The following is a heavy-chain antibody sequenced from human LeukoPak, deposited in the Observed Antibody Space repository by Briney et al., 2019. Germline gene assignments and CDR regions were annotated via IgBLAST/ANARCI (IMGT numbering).Heavy chain of an antibody. CDR1: GYTFTGYY. Sequence: GASVKVSCKASGYTFTGYYMHWVRQAPGQGLEWMGWINPNSGGTNYAQKFQGRVTMTRDTSISTAYMELSRLRSDDTAVYYCARDLSWSVTMIVVVIPPYYFDYWGQGTLVTVSS. CDR3: ARDLSWSVTMIVVVIPPYYFDY. V-gene: IGHV1-2*02. CDR2: INPNSGGT. D-gene: IGHD3-22*01. J-gene: IGHJ4*02.